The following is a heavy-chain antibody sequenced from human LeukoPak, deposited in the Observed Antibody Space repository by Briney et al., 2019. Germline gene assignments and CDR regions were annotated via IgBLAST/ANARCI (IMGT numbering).Heavy chain of an antibody. CDR1: GFTFSSYA. Sequence: PGGSLRLSCAASGFTFSSYAMHWVRQAPGKGLEWVAVISYDGSNKYYADSVKRRFTISRDNSKNTLYLEMNSLRAEDTAVYYCARTRFGPRPTSPLDYWGQGTLVTVSS. CDR2: ISYDGSNK. D-gene: IGHD3-10*01. J-gene: IGHJ4*02. V-gene: IGHV3-30-3*01. CDR3: ARTRFGPRPTSPLDY.